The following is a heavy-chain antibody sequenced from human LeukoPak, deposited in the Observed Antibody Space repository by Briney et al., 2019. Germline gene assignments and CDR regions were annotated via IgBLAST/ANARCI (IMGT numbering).Heavy chain of an antibody. D-gene: IGHD2-15*01. CDR1: EFSSSEYY. Sequence: GGSLRLSCAGSEFSSSEYYMAWIRQTPGKGLQRVSFFDRGRDGKGHADSVKGRFTISRDNDKNSLYLLMNSLTAEDTAVYYCARELGSSRAFDIWGQGTKVTVSS. CDR2: FDRGRDGK. J-gene: IGHJ3*02. V-gene: IGHV3-11*05. CDR3: ARELGSSRAFDI.